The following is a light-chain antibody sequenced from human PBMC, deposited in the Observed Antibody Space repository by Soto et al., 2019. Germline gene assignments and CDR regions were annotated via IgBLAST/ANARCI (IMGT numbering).Light chain of an antibody. CDR3: QSYDDSLSVHYV. J-gene: IGLJ1*01. Sequence: SALPKAPSGSGAPGQRVTISCTGSSSNIGSTYDVQWYQQLPGAAPKLLIHGNTNRPSGVPDRFSGSKSGTSASLAITGLQADDEADYYCQSYDDSLSVHYVFGTGTKVTVL. CDR2: GNT. V-gene: IGLV1-40*01. CDR1: SSNIGSTYD.